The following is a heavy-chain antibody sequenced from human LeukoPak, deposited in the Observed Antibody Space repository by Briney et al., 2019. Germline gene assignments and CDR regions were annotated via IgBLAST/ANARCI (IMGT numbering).Heavy chain of an antibody. CDR1: GGSISSYY. D-gene: IGHD4-17*01. V-gene: IGHV4-59*01. Sequence: SETLSLTCTVSGGSISSYYWSWIRQPPGKGLEWIGYIYYSGSTNYNPSLKSRVTISVDTSKNQFSLKLSSVTAADTAVYYCARSDGAGYGMDVWGQGTTVTVSS. CDR3: ARSDGAGYGMDV. CDR2: IYYSGST. J-gene: IGHJ6*02.